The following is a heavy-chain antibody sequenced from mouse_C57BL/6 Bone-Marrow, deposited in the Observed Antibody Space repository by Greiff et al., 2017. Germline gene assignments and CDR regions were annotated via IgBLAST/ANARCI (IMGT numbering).Heavy chain of an antibody. CDR1: GFNIKDDY. V-gene: IGHV14-4*01. Sequence: EVQRVESGAELVRPGASVKLSCTASGFNIKDDYMHWVKQRPEQGLEWIGWIDPENGDTEYASKFQGKATITADTSSNTAYLQLSSLTSEDTAVYYCTTSYYEDYFDYWGQGTTLTVSS. CDR3: TTSYYEDYFDY. D-gene: IGHD1-1*01. J-gene: IGHJ2*01. CDR2: IDPENGDT.